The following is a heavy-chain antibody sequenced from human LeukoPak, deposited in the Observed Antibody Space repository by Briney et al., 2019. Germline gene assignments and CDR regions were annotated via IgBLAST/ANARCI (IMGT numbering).Heavy chain of an antibody. CDR1: GGSISSSSFY. Sequence: SSETLSLTCTISGGSISSSSFYWAWIRQPPGKGLECIGTIYYTGTTYYNSSLKSRVTISVDTSKNQLSLKLNSVTAADTAVYFCARSGPAAGRPEAFDIWGQGTMVTVSS. V-gene: IGHV4-39*07. J-gene: IGHJ3*02. D-gene: IGHD2-2*01. CDR2: IYYTGTT. CDR3: ARSGPAAGRPEAFDI.